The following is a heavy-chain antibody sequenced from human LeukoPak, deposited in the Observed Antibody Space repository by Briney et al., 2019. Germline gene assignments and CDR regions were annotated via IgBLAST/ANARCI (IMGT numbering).Heavy chain of an antibody. J-gene: IGHJ4*02. Sequence: ASVKVSCKASGYTFTGYYMHWVRQAPGQGLEWMGWINPNSGGTNYAQKFQGRVTMTRDTSISTAYMELSRLRSDDTAVYYCARVYCSSTSCYEFDYWGQGTLVTVSS. CDR2: INPNSGGT. D-gene: IGHD2-2*01. CDR3: ARVYCSSTSCYEFDY. CDR1: GYTFTGYY. V-gene: IGHV1-2*02.